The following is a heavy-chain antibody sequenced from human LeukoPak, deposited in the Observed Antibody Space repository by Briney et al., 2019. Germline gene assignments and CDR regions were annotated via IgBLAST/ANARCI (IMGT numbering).Heavy chain of an antibody. Sequence: ASVKVSCKASGYAFTSYYMHWVRQAPGQGLEWMGIINPSGGSTSYAQKFQGRVTMTRDTSTSTVYMELSSLRSEDTAVYYCARERGGWEQHLVPLNRARHVQSQALDYWGQGTLVTVSS. CDR1: GYAFTSYY. V-gene: IGHV1-46*01. J-gene: IGHJ4*02. CDR2: INPSGGST. D-gene: IGHD6-13*01. CDR3: ARERGGWEQHLVPLNRARHVQSQALDY.